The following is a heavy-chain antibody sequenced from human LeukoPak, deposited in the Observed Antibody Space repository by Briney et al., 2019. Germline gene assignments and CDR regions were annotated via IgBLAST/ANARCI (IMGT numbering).Heavy chain of an antibody. Sequence: ASVKVSCKASGYTFTSYGISWVRQASGQGLEWMGWISAYNGNPNYAQKLQVRVTMTTDTSMSTAYMELRSLRSDDTAVYYCARVIHWGYDYWGQGTLVTVSS. CDR3: ARVIHWGYDY. D-gene: IGHD7-27*01. CDR2: ISAYNGNP. J-gene: IGHJ4*02. CDR1: GYTFTSYG. V-gene: IGHV1-18*01.